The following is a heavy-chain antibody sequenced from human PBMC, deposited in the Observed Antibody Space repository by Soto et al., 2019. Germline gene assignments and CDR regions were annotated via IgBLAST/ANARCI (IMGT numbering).Heavy chain of an antibody. V-gene: IGHV1-46*01. CDR2: INPSGGST. J-gene: IGHJ3*02. CDR1: GYTFTSYY. CDR3: ATGSFLRLLEGLTPRPGAFDI. D-gene: IGHD3-3*01. Sequence: ASVKVSCKASGYTFTSYYMHWVRQAPGQGLEWMGIINPSGGSTSYAQKFQGRVTMTRDTSTSTVYMELSSLRSEDTAVYYCATGSFLRLLEGLTPRPGAFDIWGQGTMVTVSS.